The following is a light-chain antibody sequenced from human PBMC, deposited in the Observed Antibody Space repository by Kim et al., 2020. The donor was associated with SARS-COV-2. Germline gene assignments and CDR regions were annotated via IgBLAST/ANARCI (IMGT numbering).Light chain of an antibody. CDR3: QQLNSYPRT. J-gene: IGKJ4*01. CDR1: QSLSSF. V-gene: IGKV1-9*01. CDR2: AAS. Sequence: ASVGDRIIITSRAGQSLSSFFAWSHQKPGKAPNLIIDAASALQSGVPSRFSGSRSETDFTLTISGLQPEDFGTYYCQQLNSYPRTFGGGTKVDIK.